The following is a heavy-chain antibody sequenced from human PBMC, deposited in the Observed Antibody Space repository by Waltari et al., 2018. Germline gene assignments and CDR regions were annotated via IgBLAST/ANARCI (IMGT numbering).Heavy chain of an antibody. D-gene: IGHD3-22*01. CDR3: ARDLNIGYFDY. CDR2: IAHDGTSR. V-gene: IGHV3-33*05. J-gene: IGHJ4*02. CDR1: GFPFGLYG. Sequence: QVQLVESGGGVVQPGGSLSLSCTTAGFPFGLYGMHWVRQAPGKGLECVAIIAHDGTSRDYVDSVKGRFTISRDNSKNTLYLHMSSLRTEDSALYYCARDLNIGYFDYWSQGILVSVSS.